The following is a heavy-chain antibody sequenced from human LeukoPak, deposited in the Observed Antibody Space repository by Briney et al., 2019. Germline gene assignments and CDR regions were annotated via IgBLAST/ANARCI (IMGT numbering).Heavy chain of an antibody. V-gene: IGHV3-7*03. D-gene: IGHD3-3*01. CDR1: GFTFSSYW. CDR3: ARTITIFGVVNNYFDY. Sequence: PGGSLRLSCAASGFTFSSYWMNWARQAPGKGLEWVASVNHNGNVNYYVDSVKGRFTISRDNAKNSLYLQMNSLRAEDTAVYYCARTITIFGVVNNYFDYWGQGTLVTVSS. J-gene: IGHJ4*02. CDR2: VNHNGNVN.